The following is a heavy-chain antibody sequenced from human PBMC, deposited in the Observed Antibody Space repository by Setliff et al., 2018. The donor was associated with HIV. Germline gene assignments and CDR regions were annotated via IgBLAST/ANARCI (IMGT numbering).Heavy chain of an antibody. CDR2: IYHSGST. V-gene: IGHV4-38-2*02. CDR3: ASQGRSGWLWGGFVS. CDR1: GGSISSGYY. J-gene: IGHJ4*02. D-gene: IGHD6-19*01. Sequence: ASETLSLTCTVSGGSISSGYYWGWIRQPPGKGLEWIGSIYHSGSTYYNPSLKSRVTISVDTSKNQFSLKLSSVTASDTAVYYCASQGRSGWLWGGFVSWGQGTLVTVS.